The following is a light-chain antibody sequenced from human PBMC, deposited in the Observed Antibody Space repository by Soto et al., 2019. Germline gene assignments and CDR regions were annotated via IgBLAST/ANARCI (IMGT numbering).Light chain of an antibody. CDR2: VAS. CDR3: QQYNSGSS. Sequence: DIQMTQSPSTLSASVGDRVTITCRANQNINSYLAWYQQKPGKAPKLLIYVASSLESGVPSRFSGSRSGTEFTLTISSLQPDDFATYYCQQYNSGSSFGGGTKVEIK. J-gene: IGKJ4*01. V-gene: IGKV1-5*03. CDR1: QNINSY.